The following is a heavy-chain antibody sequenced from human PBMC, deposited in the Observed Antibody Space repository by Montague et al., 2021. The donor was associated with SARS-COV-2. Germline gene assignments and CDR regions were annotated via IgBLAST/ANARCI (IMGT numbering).Heavy chain of an antibody. CDR2: IYHSGST. D-gene: IGHD1-26*01. J-gene: IGHJ6*02. V-gene: IGHV4-38-2*02. Sequence: SETLSLTCTVSGYSISSGYYWGWIRQPPGEGLEWFGSIYHSGSTYYNPSLQSRVTISVDTAKNQHSLQLSSATAADTAVYYPWGGVGAPYYYYGMDVWGQGTTVTVSS. CDR1: GYSISSGYY. CDR3: WGGVGAPYYYYGMDV.